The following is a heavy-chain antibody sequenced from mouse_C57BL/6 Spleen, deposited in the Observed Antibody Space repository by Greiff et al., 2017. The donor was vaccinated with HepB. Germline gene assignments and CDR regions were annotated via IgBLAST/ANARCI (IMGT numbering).Heavy chain of an antibody. CDR3: ARRDDYYGSSFFDY. D-gene: IGHD1-1*01. V-gene: IGHV1-80*01. CDR2: IYPGDGDT. Sequence: VQLQQSGAELVKPGASVKISCKASGYAFSSYWMNWAKQRPGKGLEWIGQIYPGDGDTNYNGKFKGKATLTADKSSSTAYMQLSSLTSEDSAVYFCARRDDYYGSSFFDYWGQGTTLTVSS. J-gene: IGHJ2*01. CDR1: GYAFSSYW.